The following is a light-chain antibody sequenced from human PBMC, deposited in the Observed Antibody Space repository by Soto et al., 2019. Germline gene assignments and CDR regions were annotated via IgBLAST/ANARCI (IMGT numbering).Light chain of an antibody. CDR3: QQYGSSPMYT. CDR1: QSVSSSY. V-gene: IGKV3-20*01. Sequence: EIVLTQSPGTLSLSPGERATLSCRASQSVSSSYLARYQQKPGQAPRLLIYGGCSRATGIPDRFSGSGSGTDVTLTISRLEPEDFAGYYCQQYGSSPMYTFGQGTKLEIK. J-gene: IGKJ2*01. CDR2: GGC.